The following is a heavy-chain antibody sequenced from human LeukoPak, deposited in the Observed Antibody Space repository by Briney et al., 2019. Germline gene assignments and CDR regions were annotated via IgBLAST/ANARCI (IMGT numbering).Heavy chain of an antibody. Sequence: PSETLSLTCTVSAGSISSSSYYWGWIRQPPGKGLEGIVSIYYSGSTYYNPSLKSRVAISVDTSKNQFSLKLSSVTAADTAVYYCARSHQADLFGGATSLFDYWGQGTLVTVSS. V-gene: IGHV4-39*01. J-gene: IGHJ4*02. CDR1: AGSISSSSYY. D-gene: IGHD1-26*01. CDR3: ARSHQADLFGGATSLFDY. CDR2: IYYSGST.